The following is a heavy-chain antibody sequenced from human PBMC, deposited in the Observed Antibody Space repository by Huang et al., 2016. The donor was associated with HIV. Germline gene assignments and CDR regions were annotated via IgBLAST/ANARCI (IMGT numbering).Heavy chain of an antibody. CDR2: ISYDGINQ. CDR1: GFTFSSYA. V-gene: IGHV3-30*04. D-gene: IGHD3-10*01. J-gene: IGHJ4*02. CDR3: ARGSAGVLWFGEM. Sequence: QERLVESGGGVVQPGRSLRLSCAASGFTFSSYALHWVRQAPGKGLGGVAVISYDGINQHDVDSVKGRFTISRDNSKKMLYLQMNSLRMGDTAVYYCARGSAGVLWFGEMWGQGTLVTVSS.